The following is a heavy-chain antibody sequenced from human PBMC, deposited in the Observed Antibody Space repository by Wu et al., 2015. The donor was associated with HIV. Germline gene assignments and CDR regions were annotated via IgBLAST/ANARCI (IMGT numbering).Heavy chain of an antibody. V-gene: IGHV1-2*02. CDR3: ATLGWFRSIFDY. Sequence: QVQVVQSGAEVKKPGSSVKVSCKVSGGTFTRYAIHWVRQAPGQGLEWMGWINPDSGDTNYALKFQGRFTMTRDTSISTAYMELRRLRSDDTAVYYCATLGWFRSIFDYWGQGTPVTISS. J-gene: IGHJ4*02. CDR1: GGTFTRYA. CDR2: INPDSGDT. D-gene: IGHD3/OR15-3a*01.